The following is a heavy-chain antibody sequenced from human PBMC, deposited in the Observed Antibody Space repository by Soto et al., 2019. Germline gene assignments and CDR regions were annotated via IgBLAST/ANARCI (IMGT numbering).Heavy chain of an antibody. CDR1: GFTFSSYA. Sequence: HPGGSLRLSCAASGFTFSSYAMHWLRQAPGKGPEWVAAISYHGTNKYYADSVKGRFTISRDNSKNMLYLQMDSLRDEDTALYYCARDKNIAAAGYEDWFDPWGQGTLVTVSS. D-gene: IGHD6-13*01. J-gene: IGHJ5*02. CDR2: ISYHGTNK. V-gene: IGHV3-30-3*01. CDR3: ARDKNIAAAGYEDWFDP.